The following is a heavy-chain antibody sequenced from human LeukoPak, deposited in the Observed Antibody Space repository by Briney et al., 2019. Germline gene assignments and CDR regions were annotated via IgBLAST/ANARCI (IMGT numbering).Heavy chain of an antibody. CDR1: GFTFSNYA. J-gene: IGHJ4*02. Sequence: PGGSLRLSCAASGFTFSNYAMSWVRQAPGKGLEWVSAISGSGGRTYYADSVKGRFTISRDNSKNTLYLQMNSLRAEDTAVYYCAKKVPANWGSYFDYWGQGTLVTVSS. CDR3: AKKVPANWGSYFDY. D-gene: IGHD7-27*01. V-gene: IGHV3-23*01. CDR2: ISGSGGRT.